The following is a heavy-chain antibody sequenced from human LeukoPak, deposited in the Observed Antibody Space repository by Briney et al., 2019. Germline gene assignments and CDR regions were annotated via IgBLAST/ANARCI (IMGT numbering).Heavy chain of an antibody. D-gene: IGHD1-26*01. Sequence: VASVKVSCKASGGTFSSYAISWVRQAPGQGLEWMGGIIPIFGTANYAQKFQGRVTITTDESTSTAYMELSSLRSEDTAVYYCARVSWEEVAYYYMDVWGKGTTVTVSS. J-gene: IGHJ6*03. CDR1: GGTFSSYA. CDR3: ARVSWEEVAYYYMDV. CDR2: IIPIFGTA. V-gene: IGHV1-69*05.